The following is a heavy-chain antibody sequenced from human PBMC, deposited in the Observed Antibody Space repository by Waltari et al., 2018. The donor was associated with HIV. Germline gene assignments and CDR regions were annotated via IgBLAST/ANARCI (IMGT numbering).Heavy chain of an antibody. J-gene: IGHJ6*02. CDR3: ARDRDDGLDV. CDR1: VSPWDDFA. CDR2: LRNKPYGGTT. V-gene: IGHV3-49*04. Sequence: ELQLVESGGGLVQPGRSLGLTCRASVSPWDDFAVTWVRQAPGKGLEWVGFLRNKPYGGTTEFAASVKGRFTISRDESKSIAFLQMNSLKAEDTAVYYCARDRDDGLDVWGQGTTVIVS.